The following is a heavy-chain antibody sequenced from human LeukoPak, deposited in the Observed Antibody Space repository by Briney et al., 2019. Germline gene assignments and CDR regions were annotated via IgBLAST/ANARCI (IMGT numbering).Heavy chain of an antibody. CDR3: ARGYCGGDCYGD. CDR2: ISSSSSHI. V-gene: IGHV3-21*01. D-gene: IGHD2-21*02. J-gene: IGHJ1*01. Sequence: PGGSLRLSCGASGFTFSSYTMNWVRQAPGKGLEYVSSISSSSSHIYYADSVKGRFTISRDNTKSSLYLQMNSLRAEDMAVYYCARGYCGGDCYGDWGQGTLVTVSS. CDR1: GFTFSSYT.